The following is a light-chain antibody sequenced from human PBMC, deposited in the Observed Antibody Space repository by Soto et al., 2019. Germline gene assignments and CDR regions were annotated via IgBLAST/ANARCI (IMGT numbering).Light chain of an antibody. Sequence: DIQMTQSAPSLSASVGGRVTITCRASQSISTYVNWYQQKLGKAPKLLIHAASSLQSGVPSRFSGSGSGTDFTLTISSLQPEDVATYYCQQSYSTPPTFGQGTRLEIK. CDR3: QQSYSTPPT. J-gene: IGKJ5*01. CDR2: AAS. V-gene: IGKV1-39*01. CDR1: QSISTY.